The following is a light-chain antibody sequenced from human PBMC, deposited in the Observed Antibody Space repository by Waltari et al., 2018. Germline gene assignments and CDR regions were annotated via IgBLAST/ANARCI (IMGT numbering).Light chain of an antibody. Sequence: EIVLTQSPVPLSLSLGERATPPYSASQSVSSSYLAWYQQKPGQAPRLLIYGASSRATGIPDRFSGSGSGTDFTLTISRLEPEDFAVYYCQQYCSSPYTFGQGTKLEIK. CDR3: QQYCSSPYT. J-gene: IGKJ2*01. CDR2: GAS. CDR1: QSVSSSY. V-gene: IGKV3-20*01.